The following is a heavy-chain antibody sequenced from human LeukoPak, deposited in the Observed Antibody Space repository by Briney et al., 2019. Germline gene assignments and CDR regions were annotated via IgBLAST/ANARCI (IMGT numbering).Heavy chain of an antibody. CDR1: GYTFTGYY. D-gene: IGHD3-22*01. CDR2: INPNSGGT. V-gene: IGHV1-2*02. Sequence: ASVKVSCKASGYTFTGYYMHWVRQAPGQGLEWMGWINPNSGGTNYAQKFQGRVTMTRDTSISTAYMELSRLSSDDTAVYYCARDPWYYYDSSGYYQGYFDYWGQGALVTVSS. CDR3: ARDPWYYYDSSGYYQGYFDY. J-gene: IGHJ4*02.